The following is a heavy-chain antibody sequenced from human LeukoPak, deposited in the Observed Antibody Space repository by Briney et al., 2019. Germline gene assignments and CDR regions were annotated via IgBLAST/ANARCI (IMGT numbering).Heavy chain of an antibody. CDR3: ARGKHYYDSSGYTISLDY. D-gene: IGHD3-22*01. J-gene: IGHJ4*02. CDR1: GGSISSYY. V-gene: IGHV4-59*01. CDR2: IYYSGST. Sequence: SETLSLTCTVSGGSISSYYWSWIRQPPGKGLEWIGYIYYSGSTNYNPSLKSRVTISVDTSKNQFSLKLSSVTAADTAVYYCARGKHYYDSSGYTISLDYWGQGTLVTVSS.